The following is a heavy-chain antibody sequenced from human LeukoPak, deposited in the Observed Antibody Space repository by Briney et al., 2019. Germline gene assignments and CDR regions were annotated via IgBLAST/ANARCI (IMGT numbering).Heavy chain of an antibody. Sequence: SETLSPTCTVSGGSISSYYWSWIRQPAGKGLEWIGRIYTSGSTNYNPSLKSRVTMSVDTSRNQFSLKLSSVTAADTAVYYCGSFTMVRGVTRPGVAFDIWGQGTMVTVSS. CDR1: GGSISSYY. J-gene: IGHJ3*02. CDR3: GSFTMVRGVTRPGVAFDI. CDR2: IYTSGST. V-gene: IGHV4-4*07. D-gene: IGHD3-10*01.